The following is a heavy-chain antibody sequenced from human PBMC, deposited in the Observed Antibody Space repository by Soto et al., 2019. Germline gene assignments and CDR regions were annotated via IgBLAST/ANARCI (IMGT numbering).Heavy chain of an antibody. CDR3: AKASKGYTGYDLDY. D-gene: IGHD5-12*01. CDR2: LSGSGSTT. CDR1: GFSFGGYG. J-gene: IGHJ4*02. V-gene: IGHV3-23*01. Sequence: EVQLLESGGDLVQPGGSLRLSCAASGFSFGGYGMSWVRQAPGKGLEWVSALSGSGSTTYCADSVRGRFIISRDNSRDTLFLQMNSLRAEDTAVYFCAKASKGYTGYDLDYWGQGTVVTVSP.